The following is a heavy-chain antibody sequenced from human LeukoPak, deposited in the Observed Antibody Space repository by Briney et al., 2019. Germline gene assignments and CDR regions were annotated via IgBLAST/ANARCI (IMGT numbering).Heavy chain of an antibody. D-gene: IGHD6-6*01. CDR1: GGAFSSYA. V-gene: IGHV1-69*06. CDR3: ARDRGIAARVVGAFDI. J-gene: IGHJ3*02. Sequence: SVKVSCKASGGAFSSYAISWVRQAPGQGLEWMGRIIPIFGTANYAQKFQGRVTITADKSTSTAYMELSSLRSEDTAVYYCARDRGIAARVVGAFDIWGQGTMVTVSS. CDR2: IIPIFGTA.